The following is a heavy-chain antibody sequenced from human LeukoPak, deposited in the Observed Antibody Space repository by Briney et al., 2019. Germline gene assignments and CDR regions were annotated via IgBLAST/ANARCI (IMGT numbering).Heavy chain of an antibody. CDR2: IKSKIHGGTI. V-gene: IGHV3-15*01. Sequence: PGGSLRLSCAASGFTFSDAWMNWVRQAPGKGLEWVGRIKSKIHGGTIDYAAPVKGRFTISRDDSKNTLYLQMNSLKTEDTAVYYRTKEDGWSDPWGQGTLVTVSS. D-gene: IGHD5-24*01. J-gene: IGHJ5*02. CDR1: GFTFSDAW. CDR3: TKEDGWSDP.